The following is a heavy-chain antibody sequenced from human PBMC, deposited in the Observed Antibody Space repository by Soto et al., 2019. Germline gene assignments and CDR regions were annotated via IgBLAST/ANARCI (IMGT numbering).Heavy chain of an antibody. Sequence: QVQLQESGPGLVKPSGTLSLTCAVSGDSVSSPYYWCWVRQPPGKGLEWIGEVFHTGTTSYNPSRRXXVTISMDKSNNQFSLDLSSVTAADTAVYYCARSAGWYAVHSWGPGTLVIVSS. CDR3: ARSAGWYAVHS. CDR1: GDSVSSPYY. J-gene: IGHJ4*02. CDR2: VFHTGTT. D-gene: IGHD6-19*01. V-gene: IGHV4-4*02.